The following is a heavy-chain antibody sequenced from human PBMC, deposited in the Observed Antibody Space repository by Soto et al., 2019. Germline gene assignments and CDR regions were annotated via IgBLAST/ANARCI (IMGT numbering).Heavy chain of an antibody. CDR1: GFSFSGYS. CDR2: ISGSGGAT. V-gene: IGHV3-48*01. Sequence: PGGSLRLSCAASGFSFSGYSMNWVRQAPGKGLEWLSHISGSGGATYYADSVRGRFTISRDNAKNSLYLQVSSLRVEDTAVYYCARDCNSGFARHLYYRGQGSLVIVSS. D-gene: IGHD3-10*01. CDR3: ARDCNSGFARHLYY. J-gene: IGHJ4*02.